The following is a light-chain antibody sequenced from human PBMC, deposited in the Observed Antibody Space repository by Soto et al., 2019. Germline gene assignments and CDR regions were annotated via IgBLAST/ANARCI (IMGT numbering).Light chain of an antibody. CDR1: QGISSA. V-gene: IGKV1-13*02. Sequence: AIQLTQSPSSLSASVGDRVTITCRASQGISSALAWYQPKPGRAPRLLIYDASSLQSGVSSRFSGSGSGTDFTLTISSLQPEDFATYYCQQFQSYALTFGGGTKLEIK. CDR2: DAS. CDR3: QQFQSYALT. J-gene: IGKJ4*01.